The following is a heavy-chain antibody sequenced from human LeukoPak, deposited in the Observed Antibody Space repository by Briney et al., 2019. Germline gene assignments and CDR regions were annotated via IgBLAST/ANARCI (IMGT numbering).Heavy chain of an antibody. Sequence: ASVKVSCKASGYTFTSYGTSWVRQAPGQGLEWMGWISAYNGNTNYAQKLQGRVTMTTDTSTSTAYMELRSLRSDDTAVYYCARVEERLLWFGEPLFYFDYWGQGTLVTVSS. CDR2: ISAYNGNT. CDR3: ARVEERLLWFGEPLFYFDY. J-gene: IGHJ4*02. CDR1: GYTFTSYG. D-gene: IGHD3-10*01. V-gene: IGHV1-18*01.